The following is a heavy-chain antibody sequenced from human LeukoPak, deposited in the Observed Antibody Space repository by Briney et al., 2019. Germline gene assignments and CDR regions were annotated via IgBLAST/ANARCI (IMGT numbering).Heavy chain of an antibody. J-gene: IGHJ4*02. Sequence: SETLSLTCAVYGGSFSGYYWSRIRQPPGKGLEWIGEINHSGSTNYNPSLKSRVTISVDTSKNQFSLKLSSVTAADTAVYYCARGAVPAAILAYFDYWGQGTLVTVSS. CDR3: ARGAVPAAILAYFDY. CDR1: GGSFSGYY. D-gene: IGHD2-2*01. V-gene: IGHV4-34*01. CDR2: INHSGST.